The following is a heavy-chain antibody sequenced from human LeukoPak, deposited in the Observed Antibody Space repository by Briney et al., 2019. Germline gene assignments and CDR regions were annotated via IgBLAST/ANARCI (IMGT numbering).Heavy chain of an antibody. CDR1: GFTFSSYC. CDR2: INEGGSDK. Sequence: GGSLRLSCAASGFTFSSYCMAWVRQAPGKGLEWVANINEGGSDKNYVASMKGRFIFSRDNDKNSLFLQMNSLRAEDRAVHYCARDAGYGYDRFDYWGQGTQGTVSS. CDR3: ARDAGYGYDRFDY. J-gene: IGHJ4*02. D-gene: IGHD5-18*01. V-gene: IGHV3-7*01.